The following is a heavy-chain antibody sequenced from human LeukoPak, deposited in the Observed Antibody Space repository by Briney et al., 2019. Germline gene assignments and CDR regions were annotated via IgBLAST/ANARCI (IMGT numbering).Heavy chain of an antibody. J-gene: IGHJ4*02. D-gene: IGHD3-3*01. CDR3: AKLDYDFWSGFDY. Sequence: QPGGSLRLSCAASGFTFSSYWMHWVRQAPGKGLVWVSRINTDGSSTSYADSVKGRFTISRDNAKNTLYLQMNSLRAEDTAVYYCAKLDYDFWSGFDYWGQGTLVTVSS. CDR2: INTDGSST. CDR1: GFTFSSYW. V-gene: IGHV3-74*01.